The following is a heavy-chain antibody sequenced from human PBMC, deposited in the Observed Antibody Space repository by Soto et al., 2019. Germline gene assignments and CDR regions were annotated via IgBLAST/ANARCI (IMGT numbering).Heavy chain of an antibody. CDR3: ARAYSKANIVAGPPYYYYYGMDV. CDR1: GGSISSSNW. D-gene: IGHD5-12*01. J-gene: IGHJ6*02. CDR2: IYHSGST. V-gene: IGHV4-4*02. Sequence: PSETLSLTCAVSGGSISSSNWWSWVRQPPGKGLEWIGEIYHSGSTNYNPSLKSRVTISVDKSKNQFSLKLSSVTAADTAVYYCARAYSKANIVAGPPYYYYYGMDVWGQGTTVTVSS.